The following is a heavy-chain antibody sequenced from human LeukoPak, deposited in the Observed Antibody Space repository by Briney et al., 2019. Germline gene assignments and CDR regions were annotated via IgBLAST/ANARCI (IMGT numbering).Heavy chain of an antibody. CDR1: AGSISSSSYY. V-gene: IGHV4-39*01. Sequence: SETLSLTCTVSAGSISSSSYYWGWIRQPPGKGLEWIGSIYYSGSTYYNPSLKSRVTISVDTSKNQFSLKRSSVTAADTAVYYCASEGWSYCGGDCYPWGQGTLVTVSS. D-gene: IGHD2-21*02. CDR2: IYYSGST. CDR3: ASEGWSYCGGDCYP. J-gene: IGHJ5*02.